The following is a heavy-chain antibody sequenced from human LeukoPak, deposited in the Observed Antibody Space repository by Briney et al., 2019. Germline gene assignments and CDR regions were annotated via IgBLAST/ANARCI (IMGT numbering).Heavy chain of an antibody. CDR2: INPKSGGT. J-gene: IGHJ5*02. Sequence: GASVKVSCKASGYTFTGYYMQWVRQAPGQGLEWMGWINPKSGGTNYAQKFQGRVTMTRDTSISTAYMELSRPRSDDTAVYYCARELVSGRRWFDTWGQGTLVTVSS. D-gene: IGHD3-10*01. V-gene: IGHV1-2*02. CDR1: GYTFTGYY. CDR3: ARELVSGRRWFDT.